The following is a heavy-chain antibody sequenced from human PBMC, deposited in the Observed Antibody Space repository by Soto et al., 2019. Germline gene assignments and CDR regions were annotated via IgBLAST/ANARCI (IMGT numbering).Heavy chain of an antibody. CDR2: INPNSGGT. Sequence: ASVKVSWKASGYTFTDYDMHWVLQAPGQGLEWMGWINPNSGGTNYAQKFQGRVTMTRDTSISTAYMELSRLRSDDTAVYYCARKLELRGSYYYYYDMDVWGQGTTVTVSS. CDR3: ARKLELRGSYYYYYDMDV. V-gene: IGHV1-2*02. CDR1: GYTFTDYD. D-gene: IGHD1-7*01. J-gene: IGHJ6*02.